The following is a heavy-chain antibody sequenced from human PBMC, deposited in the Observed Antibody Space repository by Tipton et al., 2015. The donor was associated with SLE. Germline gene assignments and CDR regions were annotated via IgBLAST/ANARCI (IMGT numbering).Heavy chain of an antibody. CDR2: IKPDGSDT. V-gene: IGHV3-7*03. J-gene: IGHJ3*01. CDR1: GFTFSNYW. D-gene: IGHD3-10*01. CDR3: ARDPAFGAYDV. Sequence: GSLRLSCAASGFTFSNYWLSWVRQTPEKGLEWVANIKPDGSDTYHEASVRGRFTIPRDNAKNSLYLQMNSLRAEDTAIYYCARDPAFGAYDVWGQGTVVTVSS.